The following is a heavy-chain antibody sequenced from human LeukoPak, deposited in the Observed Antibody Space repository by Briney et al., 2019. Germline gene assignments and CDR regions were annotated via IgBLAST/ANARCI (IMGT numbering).Heavy chain of an antibody. V-gene: IGHV4-59*01. CDR1: GESITAYY. Sequence: SETLSLTCAVYGESITAYYWTWIRQPPGKGLEWIGYIYYSGSTNYNPSLKSRVTISVDTSKNQFSLKLSSVTAADTAVYYCARAGRYSSSWHDNDAFGIWGQGTMVTVSS. J-gene: IGHJ3*02. CDR2: IYYSGST. D-gene: IGHD6-13*01. CDR3: ARAGRYSSSWHDNDAFGI.